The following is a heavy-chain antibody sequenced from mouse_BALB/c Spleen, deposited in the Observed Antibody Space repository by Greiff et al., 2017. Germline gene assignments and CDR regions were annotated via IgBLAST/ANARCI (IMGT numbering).Heavy chain of an antibody. CDR1: GYTFTSYW. D-gene: IGHD2-1*01. CDR2: IYPSDSYT. Sequence: VQLQQPGAELVRPGASVKLSCKASGYTFTSYWINWVKQRPGQGLEWIGNIYPSDSYTNYNQKFKDKATLTVDKSSSTAYMQLSSPTSEDSAVYYCTRGYYGNYVYWYFDVWGAGTTVTVSS. J-gene: IGHJ1*01. V-gene: IGHV1-69*02. CDR3: TRGYYGNYVYWYFDV.